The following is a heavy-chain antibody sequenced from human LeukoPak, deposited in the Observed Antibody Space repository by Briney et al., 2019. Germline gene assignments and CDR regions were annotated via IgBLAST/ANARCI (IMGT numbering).Heavy chain of an antibody. CDR1: GYTFTGYY. Sequence: ASVKVSCKASGYTFTGYYMHWVRQAPGQGLEWMGWINPNSGGTKYAQKFQGRVTMTRDTSISTAYLELSSLRSDDTAVYYCASWDNVIVAAAMHGWSDPWGQGTLVTVSS. J-gene: IGHJ5*02. CDR2: INPNSGGT. CDR3: ASWDNVIVAAAMHGWSDP. D-gene: IGHD2-2*01. V-gene: IGHV1-2*02.